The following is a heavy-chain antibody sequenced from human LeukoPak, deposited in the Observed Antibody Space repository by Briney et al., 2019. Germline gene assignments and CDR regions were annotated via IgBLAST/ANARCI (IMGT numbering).Heavy chain of an antibody. CDR1: GFTFGKYW. CDR2: IKLDGSEK. Sequence: GGSLRLSCVASGFTFGKYWMSWVRQAPGKGLEWVANIKLDGSEKNYVDSVKGRFTISRDNAKNSLYLQMNSLRAEDTAVYYCASSNAFYMWGQGTMVTVSS. V-gene: IGHV3-7*01. D-gene: IGHD4-11*01. CDR3: ASSNAFYM. J-gene: IGHJ3*02.